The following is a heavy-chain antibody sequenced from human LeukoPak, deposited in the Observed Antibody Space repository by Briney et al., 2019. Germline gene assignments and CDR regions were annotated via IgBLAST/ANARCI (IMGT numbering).Heavy chain of an antibody. J-gene: IGHJ4*02. CDR1: GSTFSSYA. Sequence: GGSLRLSCAASGSTFSSYAMSWVRQAPGKGLEWVSAISGSGGSTYYADSVKGRFTISRDNSKNTLYLQMNSLRAEDTAVYYCAKDLVVVPATGFDYWGQGTLVTVSS. CDR3: AKDLVVVPATGFDY. V-gene: IGHV3-23*01. CDR2: ISGSGGST. D-gene: IGHD2-2*01.